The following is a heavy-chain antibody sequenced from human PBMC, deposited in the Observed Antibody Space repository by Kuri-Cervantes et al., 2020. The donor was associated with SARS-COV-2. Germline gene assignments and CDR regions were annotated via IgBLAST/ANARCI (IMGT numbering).Heavy chain of an antibody. D-gene: IGHD2-2*01. V-gene: IGHV4-39*07. CDR1: GGSISSSSYY. Sequence: SETLSLTCTVSGGSISSSSYYWGWIRQPPGKGLEWIGSIYYSGSTNYKPSLKSRVTISVDTSKNQFSLKLSSVTAADTAVYYCARSLGYCSSTSCELDYWGQGTLVTVSS. J-gene: IGHJ4*02. CDR2: IYYSGST. CDR3: ARSLGYCSSTSCELDY.